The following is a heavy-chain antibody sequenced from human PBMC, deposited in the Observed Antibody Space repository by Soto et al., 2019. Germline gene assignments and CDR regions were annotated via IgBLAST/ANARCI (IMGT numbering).Heavy chain of an antibody. J-gene: IGHJ5*02. CDR2: TYYRSKWYN. Sequence: PSQTLSLTCAISGDSVSSNSVAWNWIRQSPSRGLEWLGRTYYRSKWYNDYAVSVKSRITINPDTSKNHFSLHLTSVTPEDTAVYYCAADANNWFDAWGQGTPVTVSS. V-gene: IGHV6-1*01. CDR3: AADANNWFDA. CDR1: GDSVSSNSVA. D-gene: IGHD2-8*01.